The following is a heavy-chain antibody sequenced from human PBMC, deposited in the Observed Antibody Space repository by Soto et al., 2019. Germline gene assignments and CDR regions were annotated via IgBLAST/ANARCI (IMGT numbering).Heavy chain of an antibody. CDR1: GFTLTTYT. D-gene: IGHD3-10*01. V-gene: IGHV3-21*01. CDR3: VRERGLSSFYGMDV. CDR2: ITSSSGHI. J-gene: IGHJ6*02. Sequence: GGSLRLSCDASGFTLTTYTMNWVRPASGKGLEWVSSITSSSGHIYYADSVKGRFTISRDNARNSLYLQMNSLRAEDTAVYYCVRERGLSSFYGMDVWGQGTTVTVSS.